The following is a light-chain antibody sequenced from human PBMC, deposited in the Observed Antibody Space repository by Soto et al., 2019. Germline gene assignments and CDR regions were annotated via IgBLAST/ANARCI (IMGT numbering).Light chain of an antibody. CDR2: EVS. CDR3: SSYTSRSTVV. CDR1: SSDVGGYNY. Sequence: QSLLPQPASVSGSPGDSITISCTETSSDVGGYNYVSWYQQHPGKAPKLMIYEVSNRPSGVSNRFSGSKSGNTASLTISGLQAEEEAHYYCSSYTSRSTVVFGTGTKVTVL. V-gene: IGLV2-14*01. J-gene: IGLJ1*01.